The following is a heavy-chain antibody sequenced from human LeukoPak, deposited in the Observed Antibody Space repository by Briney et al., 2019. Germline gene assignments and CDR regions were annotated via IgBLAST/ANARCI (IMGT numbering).Heavy chain of an antibody. Sequence: LPGGSLRLSCAASGFTFSSYAMSWVRQAPGKGLEWVSAISGSGGSTYYADSVKGRFTISRDNSKSTLYLQMNSLRAEDTAVYYCAKSTGKAVWCMDVWGQGTTVTVSS. J-gene: IGHJ6*02. CDR1: GFTFSSYA. CDR3: AKSTGKAVWCMDV. D-gene: IGHD3-16*01. V-gene: IGHV3-23*01. CDR2: ISGSGGST.